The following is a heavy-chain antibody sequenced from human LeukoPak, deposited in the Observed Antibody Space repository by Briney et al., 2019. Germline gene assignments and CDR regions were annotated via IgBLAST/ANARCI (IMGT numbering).Heavy chain of an antibody. CDR2: ISASGGST. V-gene: IGHV3-23*01. D-gene: IGHD1-26*01. J-gene: IGHJ4*02. Sequence: GGSLRLSCAASGFTFSSYAMSWVRQAPGKGLEWVSAISASGGSTYYADSVKGRFTISRDNSKNTLYLQMNSLRAEDTAVYYCAKDTRYSGSYYFVFDYWGQGTLVTVSS. CDR1: GFTFSSYA. CDR3: AKDTRYSGSYYFVFDY.